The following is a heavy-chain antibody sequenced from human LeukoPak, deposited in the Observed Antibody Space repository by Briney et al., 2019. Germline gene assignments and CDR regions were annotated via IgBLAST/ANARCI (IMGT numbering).Heavy chain of an antibody. J-gene: IGHJ4*02. D-gene: IGHD3-10*01. Sequence: PGGSLRLSCAASGFSFSDYAMHWVRQGPGKGLEWVAVISYDGSNKYYADSVKGRFTISRDNSKNTLYLQMNSLRAEDTAVYYCANIGSITMVRGVADYWGQGTLVTVSS. V-gene: IGHV3-30*18. CDR3: ANIGSITMVRGVADY. CDR1: GFSFSDYA. CDR2: ISYDGSNK.